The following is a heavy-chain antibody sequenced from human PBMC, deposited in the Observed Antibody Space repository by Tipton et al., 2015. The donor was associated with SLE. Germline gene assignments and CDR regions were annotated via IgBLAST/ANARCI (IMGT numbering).Heavy chain of an antibody. V-gene: IGHV4-59*06. Sequence: GLVKPSETLSLTCTVSGGSLSSSYWSWIRQPPEKGLEWIGYIYYSGSTYNNPSLKSRVTISVDTSKNQFSLKLSSVTAADTAVYYCARGRIAVAGNHFDYWGQGTLVTVSS. CDR3: ARGRIAVAGNHFDY. CDR2: IYYSGST. CDR1: GGSLSSSY. J-gene: IGHJ4*02. D-gene: IGHD6-19*01.